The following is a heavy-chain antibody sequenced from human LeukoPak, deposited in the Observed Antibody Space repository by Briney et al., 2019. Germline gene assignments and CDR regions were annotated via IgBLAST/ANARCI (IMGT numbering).Heavy chain of an antibody. CDR1: GFTFSSYG. CDR3: AKYGMTTVTYIDY. CDR2: ISYDGSIK. Sequence: GGSLRLSCAAPGFTFSSYGMHWVRQAPGKGLEWVAVISYDGSIKYYADSVKGRFTISRDSSKNTLYLQMNSLRAEDTAVYYCAKYGMTTVTYIDYWGQGTLVTVSS. J-gene: IGHJ4*02. D-gene: IGHD4-17*01. V-gene: IGHV3-30*18.